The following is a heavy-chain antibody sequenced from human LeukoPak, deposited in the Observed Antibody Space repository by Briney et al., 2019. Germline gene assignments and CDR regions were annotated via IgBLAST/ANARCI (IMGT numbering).Heavy chain of an antibody. CDR3: AREWDTVVTSPLDY. Sequence: MTSETLSLTCTVSGYSISSGYYWGWIRQPPGKGLEWIGSIYHSGSTYYNPSLKSRVTISVDTSKNQFSLKLSSVTAADTAVYYCAREWDTVVTSPLDYWGQGTLVTVSS. J-gene: IGHJ4*02. V-gene: IGHV4-38-2*02. CDR2: IYHSGST. D-gene: IGHD4-23*01. CDR1: GYSISSGYY.